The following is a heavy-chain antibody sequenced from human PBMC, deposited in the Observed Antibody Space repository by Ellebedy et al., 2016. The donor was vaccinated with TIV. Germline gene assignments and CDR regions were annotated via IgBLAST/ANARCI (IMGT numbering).Heavy chain of an antibody. CDR3: AKETYGSGRGVYYGMDV. D-gene: IGHD3-10*01. J-gene: IGHJ6*02. V-gene: IGHV3-7*03. CDR2: IKPDGSDN. CDR1: GFTFSTYW. Sequence: GESLKISCAASGFTFSTYWISWVRQAPGKGLEWVASIKPDGSDNHYADSMRGRFTISRDNVRNSLYLQMNSLRAEDTALYYCAKETYGSGRGVYYGMDVWGQGTTVTVSS.